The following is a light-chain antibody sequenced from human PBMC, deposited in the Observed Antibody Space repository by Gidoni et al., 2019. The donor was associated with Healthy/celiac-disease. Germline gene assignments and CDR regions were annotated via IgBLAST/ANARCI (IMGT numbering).Light chain of an antibody. CDR2: ENN. CDR1: SSNIGDNY. V-gene: IGLV1-51*02. CDR3: GTWDSSLSAL. Sequence: QSVLTQPPSGSAAPGQKVTISCSGRSSNIGDNYVSWYQQLPGTAPKLLIYENNKRPSGIPDRFSGSKSGTSATLGITGLQTGDEADYYCGTWDSSLSALFGGGTKLTVL. J-gene: IGLJ2*01.